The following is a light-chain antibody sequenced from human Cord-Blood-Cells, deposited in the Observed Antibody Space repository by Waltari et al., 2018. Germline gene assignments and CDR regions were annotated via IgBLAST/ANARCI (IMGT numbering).Light chain of an antibody. V-gene: IGLV2-23*03. CDR1: SSDVGGYTL. J-gene: IGLJ2*01. CDR2: EGS. Sequence: QSALTQPASVSGSPGPSITISCTGTSSDVGGYTLVSWYQQHPGKAPKPMIYEGSKRPSGVSNRFSGSKSGNTASLTISGLQAEDEADYYCCSYAGSSTFVVFGGGTKLTVL. CDR3: CSYAGSSTFVV.